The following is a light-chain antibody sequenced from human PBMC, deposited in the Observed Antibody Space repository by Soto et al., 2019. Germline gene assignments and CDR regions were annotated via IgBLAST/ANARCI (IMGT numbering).Light chain of an antibody. CDR1: PAIASF. V-gene: IGKV1-9*01. CDR2: GAS. J-gene: IGKJ1*01. Sequence: IQLTQSPSSLSASVGDRVTITCRASPAIASFLAWHQQKPGTAPKLLIYGASTLQSGVPSRFSGSRSGTDHTLTIASLQPEDFATYYCQQLNGSPWTFGQGTKVDIK. CDR3: QQLNGSPWT.